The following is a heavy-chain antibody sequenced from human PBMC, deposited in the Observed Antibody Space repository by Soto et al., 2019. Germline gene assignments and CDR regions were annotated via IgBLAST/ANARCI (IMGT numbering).Heavy chain of an antibody. CDR1: GYTLTRCT. J-gene: IGHJ5*02. V-gene: IGHV1-3*01. CDR2: VNPDNGNT. Sequence: GASVKVSCKASGYTLTRCTMNWVRQAPGQRLEWMGWVNPDNGNTKSSQKFQDRVIITRDTSASTAYMDLSSLRSEDTAVYYCARGIATGQLDPWGQGTLVTVSS. D-gene: IGHD2-15*01. CDR3: ARGIATGQLDP.